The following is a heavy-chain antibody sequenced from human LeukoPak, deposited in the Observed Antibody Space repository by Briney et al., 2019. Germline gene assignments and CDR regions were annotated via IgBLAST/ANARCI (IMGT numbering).Heavy chain of an antibody. CDR3: ARDQSLAYCGGDCPIYYYYGMDV. Sequence: PGGSLRLSCTASGFTFSDYYMSWIRQAPGKGLEWVSYISSSSSYTNYADSVKGRFTISRDNAKNSLYLQMNSLRAEDTAVYYCARDQSLAYCGGDCPIYYYYGMDVWGQGTTVTVSS. V-gene: IGHV3-11*05. J-gene: IGHJ6*02. CDR2: ISSSSSYT. CDR1: GFTFSDYY. D-gene: IGHD2-21*02.